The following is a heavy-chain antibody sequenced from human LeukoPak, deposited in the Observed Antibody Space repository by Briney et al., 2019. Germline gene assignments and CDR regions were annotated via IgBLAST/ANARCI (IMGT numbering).Heavy chain of an antibody. D-gene: IGHD3-10*01. CDR3: ARGSTLIRGFDY. J-gene: IGHJ4*02. Sequence: PSQTLSLTCTVSGGSISSGDYYWNWIRQHPEKSLEWIGYIFYSGSAYYNPSLKSRVTISVDTSKNQSSLKLSSVTAADTAVYYCARGSTLIRGFDYWGQGTLVTVSS. CDR2: IFYSGSA. CDR1: GGSISSGDYY. V-gene: IGHV4-31*03.